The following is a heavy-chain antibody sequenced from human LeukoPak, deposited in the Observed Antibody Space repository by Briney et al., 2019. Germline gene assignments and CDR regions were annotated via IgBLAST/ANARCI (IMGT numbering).Heavy chain of an antibody. CDR1: GGSISSSSYY. V-gene: IGHV4-39*07. J-gene: IGHJ4*02. D-gene: IGHD3-3*01. CDR2: IYYSGST. CDR3: ARSPASLRFLEWFPEYFDY. Sequence: PSETLSLTCTVSGGSISSSSYYWGWIRQPPGKGLEWIGSIYYSGSTYYNPSLKSRVTISVDTSKNQFSLKLSSVTAADTAVYYCARSPASLRFLEWFPEYFDYWGQGTLVTVSS.